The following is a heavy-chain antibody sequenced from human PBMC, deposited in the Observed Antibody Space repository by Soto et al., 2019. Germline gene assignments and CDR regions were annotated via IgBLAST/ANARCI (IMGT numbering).Heavy chain of an antibody. V-gene: IGHV1-69*13. J-gene: IGHJ6*02. CDR2: IIPIFGTA. CDR3: TTDPATTVTNPYFAIDV. CDR1: GGTFSSYA. Sequence: SVKVSCKASGGTFSSYAISWVRQAPGQGLEWMGGIIPIFGTANYAQKFQGRVTITADESTSTAYMEMNSLTTEDTALYYCTTDPATTVTNPYFAIDVWGQGTMVTVSS. D-gene: IGHD4-17*01.